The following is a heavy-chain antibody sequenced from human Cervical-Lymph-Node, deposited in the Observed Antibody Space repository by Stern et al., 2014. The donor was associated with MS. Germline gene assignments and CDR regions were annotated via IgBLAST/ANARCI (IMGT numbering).Heavy chain of an antibody. D-gene: IGHD3-9*01. CDR1: GGSISSGSYY. J-gene: IGHJ6*02. V-gene: IGHV4-61*02. CDR2: IYTSGST. CDR3: ARDCRLRYFDNYGMDV. Sequence: QLQLQESGPGLVKPSQTLSLTCTVSGGSISSGSYYWSWIRQPAGKGLEWIGRIYTSGSTNYNPSLKSRVTISVDTSKTHSSRKLISVTAADTAVYYCARDCRLRYFDNYGMDVWGQGTTVTVSS.